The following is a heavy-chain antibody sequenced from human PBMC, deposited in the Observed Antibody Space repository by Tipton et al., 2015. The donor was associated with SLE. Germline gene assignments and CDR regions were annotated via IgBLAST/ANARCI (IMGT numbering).Heavy chain of an antibody. CDR2: INHSGST. CDR3: ARVATMVRGVTAVFDY. J-gene: IGHJ4*02. D-gene: IGHD3-10*01. CDR1: GGSISGYY. V-gene: IGHV4-34*01. Sequence: TLSLTCTVSGGSISGYYWSWIRQPPGKGLEWIGEINHSGSTNYNPSLKSRVTISVDTSKNQFSLKLSSVTAADTAVYYCARVATMVRGVTAVFDYWGQGTLVTVSS.